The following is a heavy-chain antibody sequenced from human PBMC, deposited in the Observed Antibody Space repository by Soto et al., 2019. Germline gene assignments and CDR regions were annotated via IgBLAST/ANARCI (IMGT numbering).Heavy chain of an antibody. V-gene: IGHV4-30-4*01. CDR2: IHSGGTT. CDR3: ARGPSGDNVDY. D-gene: IGHD1-26*01. CDR1: GASISNGYYS. J-gene: IGHJ4*02. Sequence: QVQLQEPGPRLVEPSHTLSLTCTVSGASISNGYYSWSWIRQSPGTGLEWIGHIHSGGTTYSNPSLKSRLTISVDMSKNQCSLELSSLTAADTAVYYCARGPSGDNVDYWGQGTLVTVSS.